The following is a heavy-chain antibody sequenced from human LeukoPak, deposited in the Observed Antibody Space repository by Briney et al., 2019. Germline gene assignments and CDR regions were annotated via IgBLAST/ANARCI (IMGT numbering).Heavy chain of an antibody. Sequence: SETLSLTCTVSGGSISRDYWSWIRQPPGKGLEWIGYISYSGDTNYNPSLKSRVTISLDTSKNQFSLKLSSVTAADTAVYYCARVFQGDYFDYGGQGTLVTVS. J-gene: IGHJ4*02. V-gene: IGHV4-59*01. CDR2: ISYSGDT. CDR3: ARVFQGDYFDY. CDR1: GGSISRDY.